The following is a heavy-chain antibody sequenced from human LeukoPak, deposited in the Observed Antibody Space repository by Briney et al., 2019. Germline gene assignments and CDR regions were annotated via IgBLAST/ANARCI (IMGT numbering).Heavy chain of an antibody. CDR1: GYTFTGYY. CDR2: IKPNRGGT. Sequence: ASVKLSCKPSGYTFTGYYMHWDRQAPGQGLECMARIKPNRGGTNYAQKFQGRVTMTRDRSISTAYMELSKLRSDDTAVYYCARDLRYSSGWYVNWGQGTLVTVSS. V-gene: IGHV1-2*06. CDR3: ARDLRYSSGWYVN. J-gene: IGHJ4*02. D-gene: IGHD6-19*01.